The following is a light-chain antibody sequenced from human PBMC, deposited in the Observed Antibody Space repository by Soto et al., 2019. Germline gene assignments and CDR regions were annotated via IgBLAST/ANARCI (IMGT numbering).Light chain of an antibody. V-gene: IGLV3-9*01. CDR1: NIGSKN. CDR3: QVWDSSTEV. J-gene: IGLJ1*01. CDR2: RDS. Sequence: SYELTQPLSVSVALGQTARITCGGNNIGSKNVHWYQQKPGQAPVLVIYRDSNRPSGIPERFSGSNSGNTATLTISRAQAGDEADYYCQVWDSSTEVFGAETKLTVL.